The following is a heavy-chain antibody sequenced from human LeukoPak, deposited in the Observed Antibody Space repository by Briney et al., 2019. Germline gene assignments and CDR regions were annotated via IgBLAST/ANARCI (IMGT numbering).Heavy chain of an antibody. Sequence: ASVNVSCKASGYTFTSYGISWVRQAPGQGLEGMGWISAYNGNTNYAQKLQGRVTMTTDTSTSTAYMELRSLRSDDTAVYYCARAYCSSTSCYNGPYNWFDPWGQGTLVTVSS. CDR1: GYTFTSYG. V-gene: IGHV1-18*01. CDR3: ARAYCSSTSCYNGPYNWFDP. J-gene: IGHJ5*02. CDR2: ISAYNGNT. D-gene: IGHD2-2*02.